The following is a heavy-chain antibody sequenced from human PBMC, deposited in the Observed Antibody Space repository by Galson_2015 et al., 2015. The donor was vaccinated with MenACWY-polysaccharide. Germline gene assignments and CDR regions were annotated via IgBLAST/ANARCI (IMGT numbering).Heavy chain of an antibody. CDR2: IRSKAYGGTP. V-gene: IGHV3-49*03. CDR3: TRFSAYFHDNSGSVDALDI. J-gene: IGHJ3*02. D-gene: IGHD3-22*01. Sequence: SLRLSCAASGFNLGDYGVIWIRQAPGKGLEWISLIRSKAYGGTPESAASVKGRFTMSRDDSKRIAYLQMNSLNTEDTAVYYCTRFSAYFHDNSGSVDALDIWGQGTMVTVSS. CDR1: GFNLGDYG.